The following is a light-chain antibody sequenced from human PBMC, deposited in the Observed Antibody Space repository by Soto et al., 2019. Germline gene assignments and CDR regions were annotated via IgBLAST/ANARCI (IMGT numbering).Light chain of an antibody. CDR2: GAS. Sequence: EIEMTQSSAPLSVSPGERATLSCRSSQSVSTNLAWYQQKPGHAPRPLIYGASTRATGIPARFSGSVSGTEFTLTISSLQSEDFAVNYYQQYQNWPETFGQGTKVDIK. CDR1: QSVSTN. V-gene: IGKV3-15*01. J-gene: IGKJ1*01. CDR3: QQYQNWPET.